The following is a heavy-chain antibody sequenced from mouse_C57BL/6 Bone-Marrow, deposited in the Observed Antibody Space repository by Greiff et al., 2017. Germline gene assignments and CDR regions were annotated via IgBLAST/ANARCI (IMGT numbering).Heavy chain of an antibody. CDR1: GYSFTSYY. J-gene: IGHJ2*01. CDR2: IYPGSGNT. D-gene: IGHD2-2*01. V-gene: IGHV1-66*01. CDR3: AITRLWLRRDLDY. Sequence: VQLQQSGPELVKPGASVKISCKASGYSFTSYYIHWVKQRPGQGLEWIGWIYPGSGNTKYNEKFKGNATLTADTYSSTAYMQLSSLTSEDSTVYNCAITRLWLRRDLDYWGQGTTLTGAS.